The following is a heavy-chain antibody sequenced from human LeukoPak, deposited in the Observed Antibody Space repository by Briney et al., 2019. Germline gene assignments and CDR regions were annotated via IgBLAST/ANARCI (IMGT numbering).Heavy chain of an antibody. CDR1: GFTFSSYV. CDR3: ARDGSGSYYN. Sequence: GGSLRLSCAASGFTFSSYVMSWVRQAPGKGLEWVSSISPNGGHTYYADSVKGRFTISRDNAKNTLYLQMNSLRAEDTAVYYCARDGSGSYYNWGQGTLVTVSS. V-gene: IGHV3-23*01. J-gene: IGHJ4*02. CDR2: ISPNGGHT. D-gene: IGHD1-26*01.